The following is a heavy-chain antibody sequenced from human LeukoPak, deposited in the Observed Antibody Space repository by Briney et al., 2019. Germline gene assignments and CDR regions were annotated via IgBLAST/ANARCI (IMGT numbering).Heavy chain of an antibody. D-gene: IGHD3-10*01. J-gene: IGHJ4*02. Sequence: SETLSLTCTVSGGSISSSSYYWGWIRQPPGKGLVWIGSIYYSGSTYYNSSLKSRVTISVDTSKNQFSLKLSSVTAADTAVYYCAREPILLWFGVPGDFDYWGQGTLVAVSS. V-gene: IGHV4-39*07. CDR3: AREPILLWFGVPGDFDY. CDR2: IYYSGST. CDR1: GGSISSSSYY.